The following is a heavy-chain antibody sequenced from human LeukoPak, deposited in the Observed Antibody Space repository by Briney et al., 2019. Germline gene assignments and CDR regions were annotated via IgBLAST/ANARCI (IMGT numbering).Heavy chain of an antibody. V-gene: IGHV3-23*01. CDR3: ARERCSSTSCYAAFS. CDR2: IGGSGDST. Sequence: GGSLRLSCAASGFTFRVYAMNWVRQAPGKGPEWVSAIGGSGDSTYYADSVKGRFTISRDNAKNSLYLQMNSLRAEDTAVYYCARERCSSTSCYAAFSWGQGTLVTVSS. J-gene: IGHJ5*02. CDR1: GFTFRVYA. D-gene: IGHD2-2*01.